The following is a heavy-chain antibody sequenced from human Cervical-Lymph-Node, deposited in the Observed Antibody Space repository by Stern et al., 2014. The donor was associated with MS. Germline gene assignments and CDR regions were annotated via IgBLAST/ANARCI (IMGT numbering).Heavy chain of an antibody. CDR3: ARQTTAWASDV. J-gene: IGHJ4*02. V-gene: IGHV5-51*01. Sequence: VQLGQSGAELIRPGESLKISCKGSGFKFSIYWIAWVRQMPGKGLEWMGIIYPGDSETRYSPSFQGQVTMSADKSTSTAYLQWSSLNASDTAMYFCARQTTAWASDVWGQGTLDTVSS. CDR1: GFKFSIYW. CDR2: IYPGDSET. D-gene: IGHD1-14*01.